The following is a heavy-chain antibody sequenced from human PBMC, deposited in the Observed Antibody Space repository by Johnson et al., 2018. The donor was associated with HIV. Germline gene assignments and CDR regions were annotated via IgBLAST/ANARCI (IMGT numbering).Heavy chain of an antibody. CDR1: GFTFDDYG. CDR3: ARDRGWGDAFDN. V-gene: IGHV3-20*04. Sequence: VQLVESGGGVVRPGVSLRLSCAASGFTFDDYGMSWVRQAPWKGLEWVSGINWNGGKTSYADSVKGRFPIFRDNAKNSLYLQMNRLRAEDTALYYCARDRGWGDAFDNWGQGAMVSGSS. CDR2: INWNGGKT. J-gene: IGHJ3*02. D-gene: IGHD3-10*01.